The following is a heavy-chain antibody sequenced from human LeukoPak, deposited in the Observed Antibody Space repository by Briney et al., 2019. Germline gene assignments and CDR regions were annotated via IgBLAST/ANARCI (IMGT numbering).Heavy chain of an antibody. J-gene: IGHJ4*02. CDR1: GGTFSSYA. CDR3: ARVIFGDYYYDSSGYPDY. CDR2: ISAYNGNT. Sequence: ASVKVSCKASGGTFSSYAISWVRQAPGQGLEWMGWISAYNGNTNYAQKLQGRVTMTTDTSTSTAYMELRSLRSDDTAVYYCARVIFGDYYYDSSGYPDYWGQGTLVTVSS. V-gene: IGHV1-18*01. D-gene: IGHD3-22*01.